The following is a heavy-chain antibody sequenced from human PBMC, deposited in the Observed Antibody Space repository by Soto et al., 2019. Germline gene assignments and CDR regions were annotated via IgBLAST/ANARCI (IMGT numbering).Heavy chain of an antibody. Sequence: SETLSLTCTVSGDSISSADYYWSLIRQTPGKGLEWIGHIFYSGTTYYNPSLKSRLTISVDTSKNHFSLRLTSVTAADTAVYYCARDLWVEPELYYYGVDVWGQGTTVT. V-gene: IGHV4-30-4*01. D-gene: IGHD1-1*01. CDR2: IFYSGTT. CDR3: ARDLWVEPELYYYGVDV. J-gene: IGHJ6*02. CDR1: GDSISSADYY.